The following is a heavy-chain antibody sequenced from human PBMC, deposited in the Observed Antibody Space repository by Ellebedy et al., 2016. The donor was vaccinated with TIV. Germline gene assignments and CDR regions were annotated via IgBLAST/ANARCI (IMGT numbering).Heavy chain of an antibody. CDR3: ARSYYGSGSPDY. Sequence: GESLKISCAASGFTFTDYYMSWIRQSPGKGLEWVSYISISGTTVYYADSVKGRFTISRDNAKNSLYLQMNSLRGEDTALYYCARSYYGSGSPDYWGQGTLVTVSS. D-gene: IGHD3-10*01. CDR2: ISISGTTV. CDR1: GFTFTDYY. J-gene: IGHJ4*02. V-gene: IGHV3-11*01.